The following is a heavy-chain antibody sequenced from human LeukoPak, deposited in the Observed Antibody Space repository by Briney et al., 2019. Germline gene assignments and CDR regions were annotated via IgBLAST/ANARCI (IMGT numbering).Heavy chain of an antibody. V-gene: IGHV3-13*01. Sequence: PGGSLRLSCAASGFTFSSYDMHWVRHATGKGLEWVSAIGTAGDTYYPGSVKGRFTISRDNAKNTLYLQMNSLRAEDTAVYYCARNLPAADYWGQGTLVTVS. J-gene: IGHJ4*02. CDR3: ARNLPAADY. D-gene: IGHD2-2*01. CDR1: GFTFSSYD. CDR2: IGTAGDT.